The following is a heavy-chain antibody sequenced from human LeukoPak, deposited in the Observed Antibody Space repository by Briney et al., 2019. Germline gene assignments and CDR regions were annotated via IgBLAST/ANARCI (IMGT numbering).Heavy chain of an antibody. CDR1: GYTLTELS. Sequence: GASVKVSCKVSGYTLTELSMHWVRQAPGKGLEWMGGFDPEDGETIYAQKFQGRVTMTRDMSTSTVYMELSSLRSEDTAVYYCARAGDGKILVLPHMDVWGKGTTVTVSS. D-gene: IGHD3-10*01. CDR2: FDPEDGET. J-gene: IGHJ6*03. V-gene: IGHV1-24*01. CDR3: ARAGDGKILVLPHMDV.